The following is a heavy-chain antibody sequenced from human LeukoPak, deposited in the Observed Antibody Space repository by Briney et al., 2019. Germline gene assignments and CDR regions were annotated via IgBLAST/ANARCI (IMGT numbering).Heavy chain of an antibody. Sequence: SETLSLTCAVYGGSFSGYYWSWIRQPPGKGLEWIGEINHSGSTNYNPSLKSRVTISVDTSKNQFSLKLSSVTAADTAVYYCARRPQGRFPRVESRSHPGDYYYYYMDVWGKGTTVTVSS. V-gene: IGHV4-34*01. CDR3: ARRPQGRFPRVESRSHPGDYYYYYMDV. D-gene: IGHD2-15*01. CDR1: GGSFSGYY. CDR2: INHSGST. J-gene: IGHJ6*03.